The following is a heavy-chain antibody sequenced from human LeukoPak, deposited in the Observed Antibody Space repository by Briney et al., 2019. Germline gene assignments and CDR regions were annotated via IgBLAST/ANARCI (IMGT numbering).Heavy chain of an antibody. CDR1: GGSISSGGYY. V-gene: IGHV4-30-2*01. Sequence: PSETLSLTCSVSGGSISSGGYYWSWIRQPPGKGLEWIGYIYHSGSTYYNPSLKSRVTISVDRSKNQFSLKLSSVTAADTAVYYCASEPTSPYSSGWVDYWGQGTLVTVSS. CDR3: ASEPTSPYSSGWVDY. J-gene: IGHJ4*02. D-gene: IGHD6-19*01. CDR2: IYHSGST.